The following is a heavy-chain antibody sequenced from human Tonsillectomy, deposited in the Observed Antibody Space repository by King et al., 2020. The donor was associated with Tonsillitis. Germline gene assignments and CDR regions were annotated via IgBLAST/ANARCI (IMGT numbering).Heavy chain of an antibody. CDR2: ISYSGST. D-gene: IGHD4-23*01. V-gene: IGHV4-59*08. Sequence: QLQESGPGLVKPSETLSLTCTVSGDSVSHYYWSWIRQPPGKGLECIAYISYSGSTDYNPSLKNRVTISIDTSKNQFSLKVSSVTAADTAVYYCARMWATVLTVYHFAYWGQGTLVTVSS. CDR3: ARMWATVLTVYHFAY. CDR1: GDSVSHYY. J-gene: IGHJ4*02.